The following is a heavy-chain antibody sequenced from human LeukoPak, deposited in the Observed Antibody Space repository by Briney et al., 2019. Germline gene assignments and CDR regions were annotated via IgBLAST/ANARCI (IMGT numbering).Heavy chain of an antibody. CDR1: GGTFSSYA. CDR2: IIPIFGTA. V-gene: IGHV1-69*05. Sequence: SVKVSCKASGGTFSSYAISWVRQAPGQGLEWMGRIIPIFGTANYAQKFQGRVTITTDESTSAAYMELSSLRSEDTAVYYCARDSGYCSGGSCFDYWGQGTLVTVSS. J-gene: IGHJ4*02. CDR3: ARDSGYCSGGSCFDY. D-gene: IGHD2-15*01.